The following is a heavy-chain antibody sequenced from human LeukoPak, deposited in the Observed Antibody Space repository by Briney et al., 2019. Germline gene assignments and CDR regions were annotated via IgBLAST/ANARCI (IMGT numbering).Heavy chain of an antibody. CDR3: ARRQGCSSTSCPPDY. CDR2: IYPDDSDT. CDR1: GSRFSTYW. D-gene: IGHD2-2*01. V-gene: IGHV5-51*01. J-gene: IGHJ4*02. Sequence: RGASLKISCKGSGSRFSTYWFGWVRQMPGKGLEWMRLIYPDDSDTRYSPSFRGQVTISADKSINTAYLQWNSLKASDTAMYYCARRQGCSSTSCPPDYWGQGTLVTVSS.